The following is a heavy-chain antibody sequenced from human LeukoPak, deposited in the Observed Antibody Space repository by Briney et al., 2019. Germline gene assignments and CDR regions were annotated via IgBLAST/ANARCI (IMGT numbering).Heavy chain of an antibody. J-gene: IGHJ4*02. CDR3: SKDHGLATII. Sequence: GGSLRLSCAASGFTFRNYGMHWVRQAPRKGLEWVAFIGDDGTNINYADSVKGRFTISRDNFKNTLYLQMNSLRVEDTAVYYCSKDHGLATIIWGQGTLVTVSS. V-gene: IGHV3-30*02. D-gene: IGHD5-24*01. CDR2: IGDDGTNI. CDR1: GFTFRNYG.